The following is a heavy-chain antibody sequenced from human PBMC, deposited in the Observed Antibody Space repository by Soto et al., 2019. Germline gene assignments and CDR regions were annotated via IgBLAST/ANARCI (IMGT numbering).Heavy chain of an antibody. V-gene: IGHV4-39*01. D-gene: IGHD6-13*01. J-gene: IGHJ6*02. Sequence: NPSETLSLTCTVSGGSISSSSYYWGWIRQPPGKGLEWIGSIYYSGSTYYNPSLKSRVTISVDTSKNQFSLKLSSVTAADTAVYYLGRNWAIGQQQLGNYYYYGMDVWGQGTTVTVS. CDR2: IYYSGST. CDR1: GGSISSSSYY. CDR3: GRNWAIGQQQLGNYYYYGMDV.